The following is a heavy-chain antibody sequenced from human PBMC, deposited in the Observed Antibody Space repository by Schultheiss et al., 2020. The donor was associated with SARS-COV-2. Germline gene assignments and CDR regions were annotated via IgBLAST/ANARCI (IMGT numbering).Heavy chain of an antibody. CDR2: INHSGST. CDR1: GGSFSGYY. CDR3: ARDRSDIVLMVYAATGGMDV. V-gene: IGHV4-34*01. D-gene: IGHD2-8*01. J-gene: IGHJ6*02. Sequence: SETLSLTCAVYGGSFSGYYWSWIRQPPGKGPEWIGEINHSGSTNYNPSLKSRVTISVDTSKNQFSLKLSSVTAADTAVYYCARDRSDIVLMVYAATGGMDVWGQGTTVTVSS.